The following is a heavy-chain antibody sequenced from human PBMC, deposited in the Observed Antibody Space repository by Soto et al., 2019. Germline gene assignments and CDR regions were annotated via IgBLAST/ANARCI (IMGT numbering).Heavy chain of an antibody. CDR2: ISSSSSYI. J-gene: IGHJ4*02. CDR3: AKDKATVVTLFDY. CDR1: GFSFNTYS. Sequence: NPGGSLRLSCAASGFSFNTYSMNWVRQAPGKGLEWVSSISSSSSYIYYADSVKGRFTISRDNAKNSLYLQMNSLRAEDTAVYYCAKDKATVVTLFDYWGQGTLVTVSS. V-gene: IGHV3-21*01. D-gene: IGHD2-15*01.